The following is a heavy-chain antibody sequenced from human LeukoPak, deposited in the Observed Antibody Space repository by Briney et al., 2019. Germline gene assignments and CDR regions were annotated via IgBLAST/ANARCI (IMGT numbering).Heavy chain of an antibody. CDR3: ARGYSGGSCYPHYYNGMDV. J-gene: IGHJ6*04. CDR2: ISGSGGST. CDR1: GFTFSSYA. Sequence: GGSLRLSCAASGFTFSSYAMSWVRQAPGKGLEWVSAISGSGGSTYYADSVKGRFTISRDNSNNTLYLQMNSPRPEDTAVYYCARGYSGGSCYPHYYNGMDVWGKGTTVTVFS. V-gene: IGHV3-23*01. D-gene: IGHD2-15*01.